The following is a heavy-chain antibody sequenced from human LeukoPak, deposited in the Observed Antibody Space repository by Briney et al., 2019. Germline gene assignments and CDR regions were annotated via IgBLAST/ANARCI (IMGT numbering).Heavy chain of an antibody. Sequence: PGGSLRLSCVASGFSFGSYWMAWVRQAPGKGLEWVANMKHDGIEKYHVDSVKGRFTISRDNTKNSLYLHMSSLRVEDTAVYCCAREGREGYNYPALDFWGQGILVTVSS. D-gene: IGHD5-24*01. CDR1: GFSFGSYW. CDR2: MKHDGIEK. CDR3: AREGREGYNYPALDF. J-gene: IGHJ4*02. V-gene: IGHV3-7*05.